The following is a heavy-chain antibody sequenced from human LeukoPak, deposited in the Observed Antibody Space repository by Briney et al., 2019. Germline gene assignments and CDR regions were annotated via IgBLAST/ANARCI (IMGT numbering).Heavy chain of an antibody. CDR2: IYPGDSDT. V-gene: IGHV5-51*01. CDR1: GYSFTSYW. CDR3: ASITAHHDYGDGRAWEYFDY. J-gene: IGHJ4*02. D-gene: IGHD4-17*01. Sequence: GESLKISCKGSGYSFTSYWIGWVRQMPGKGLEWMGIIYPGDSDTRYSPSFQGQVTISADKSISTAYLQWSSLKASDTAMYYCASITAHHDYGDGRAWEYFDYWGQGTLVTVSS.